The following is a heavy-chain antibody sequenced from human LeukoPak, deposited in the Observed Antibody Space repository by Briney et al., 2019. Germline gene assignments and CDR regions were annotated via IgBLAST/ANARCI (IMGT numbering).Heavy chain of an antibody. J-gene: IGHJ6*03. CDR2: INHSGST. Sequence: SETLSLTCAVYGWSFSGYYWSWIRQPPGKGLEWIGEINHSGSTNYNPSLKSRVTISVDTSKNQFYLKLSSVTAADTAVYYCARASSPNYGDYVYYYYYYMDVWGKGTTVTVSS. CDR1: GWSFSGYY. CDR3: ARASSPNYGDYVYYYYYYMDV. D-gene: IGHD4-17*01. V-gene: IGHV4-34*01.